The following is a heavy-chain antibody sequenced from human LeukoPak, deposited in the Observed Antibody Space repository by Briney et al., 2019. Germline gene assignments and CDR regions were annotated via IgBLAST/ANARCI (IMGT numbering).Heavy chain of an antibody. CDR3: AREITGITID. V-gene: IGHV1-69*13. Sequence: ASVKVSCKASVGTFSSFSISWVRQAPGQGLEWMGGIIPILGTANYAQKFQGRVTITADESTSTAHMELSSLRSEDTAAYYCAREITGITIDWGQGTLVTVSS. J-gene: IGHJ4*02. CDR1: VGTFSSFS. D-gene: IGHD1-7*01. CDR2: IIPILGTA.